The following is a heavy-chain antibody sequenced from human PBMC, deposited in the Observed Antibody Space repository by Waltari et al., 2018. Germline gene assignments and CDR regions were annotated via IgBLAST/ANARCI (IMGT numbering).Heavy chain of an antibody. Sequence: QVQLVQSGSELKKPGASVKVSCKASGYIFTTYGINWVRQAPGQGPEWMGWINPNTGNPTYVQGFTGRCVFSLDTSVSTAYLQISSLKPEDTAVYYCARGGGTYSKPQYFDYWGPGTLVTVSS. V-gene: IGHV7-4-1*02. CDR3: ARGGGTYSKPQYFDY. J-gene: IGHJ4*02. CDR1: GYIFTTYG. CDR2: INPNTGNP. D-gene: IGHD1-26*01.